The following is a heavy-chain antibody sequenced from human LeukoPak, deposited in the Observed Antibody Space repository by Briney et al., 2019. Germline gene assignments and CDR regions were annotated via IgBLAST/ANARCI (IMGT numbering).Heavy chain of an antibody. Sequence: GRSLRLSCAASGFTFSSYGMHWVRQAPGKGLEWVAVISYDVSNKYYADSVKGRFTISRDNSKNTLYLQMNSLRAEDTAVYYCAKSRGVVLRFLEWLSSSPPDYWGQGTLVTVSS. CDR1: GFTFSSYG. CDR2: ISYDVSNK. CDR3: AKSRGVVLRFLEWLSSSPPDY. D-gene: IGHD3-3*01. J-gene: IGHJ4*02. V-gene: IGHV3-30*18.